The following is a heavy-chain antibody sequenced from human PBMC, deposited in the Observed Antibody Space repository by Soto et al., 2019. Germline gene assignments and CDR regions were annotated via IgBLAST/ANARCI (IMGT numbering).Heavy chain of an antibody. CDR1: GYSFTSYW. CDR3: ARQRRVTRVRGVNWFDP. Sequence: GESLKISCKGSGYSFTSYWIGWVRQMPGKGLEWMGIIYPGDSDTRYSPSFQGQVTISADKSISTAYLQWSSLKASDTAMYYCARQRRVTRVRGVNWFDPGGQGTLVTVSS. D-gene: IGHD3-10*01. J-gene: IGHJ5*02. CDR2: IYPGDSDT. V-gene: IGHV5-51*01.